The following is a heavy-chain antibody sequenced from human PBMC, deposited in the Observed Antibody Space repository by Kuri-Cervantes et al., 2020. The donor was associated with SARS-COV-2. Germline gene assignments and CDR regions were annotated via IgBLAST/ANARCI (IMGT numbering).Heavy chain of an antibody. Sequence: GGSLRLSCAASGFTFSDYYMSWVRQAPGKGLEWVSVIYSGGSTYYADSVKGRFTISRDNSKNTLYLQMNSLRAEDTAVYYCARPSGSYSGDAFDIWGQGTMVTVSS. V-gene: IGHV3-53*01. CDR1: GFTFSDYY. CDR3: ARPSGSYSGDAFDI. D-gene: IGHD1-26*01. CDR2: IYSGGST. J-gene: IGHJ3*02.